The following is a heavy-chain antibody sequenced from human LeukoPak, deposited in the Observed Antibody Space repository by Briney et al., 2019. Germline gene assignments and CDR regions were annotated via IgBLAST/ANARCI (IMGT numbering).Heavy chain of an antibody. CDR2: INPNSGGT. CDR3: GRELLAALLGNVYYYMDV. D-gene: IGHD6-6*01. Sequence: WASVKVSCKASGYTFTGYYMHWVRQAPGQGLEWMGWINPNSGGTNYAQNFQGRVTFTRDTSSSTAYMELSRLRPDDPAVYYCGRELLAALLGNVYYYMDVWGKGTTVTVSS. V-gene: IGHV1-2*02. CDR1: GYTFTGYY. J-gene: IGHJ6*03.